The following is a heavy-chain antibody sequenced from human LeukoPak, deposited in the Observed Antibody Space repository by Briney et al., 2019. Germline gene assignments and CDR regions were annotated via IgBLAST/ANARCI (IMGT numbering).Heavy chain of an antibody. J-gene: IGHJ5*02. CDR1: GFTFSSYA. D-gene: IGHD2-21*02. CDR3: AKERKRVTGGLT. V-gene: IGHV3-30*04. Sequence: GSLRLSCAASGFTFSSYAMHWVRQAPGKGLEWVAVISYDGSNKYYADSVKGRFTISRDNSKNTVYLQMGSLRPEDTAMYYCAKERKRVTGGLTWGEGTLVTVSS. CDR2: ISYDGSNK.